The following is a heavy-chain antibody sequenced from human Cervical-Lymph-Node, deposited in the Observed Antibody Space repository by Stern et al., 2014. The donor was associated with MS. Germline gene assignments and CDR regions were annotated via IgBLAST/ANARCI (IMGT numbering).Heavy chain of an antibody. CDR2: IYHSGST. CDR3: ARDPFLEWLDD. V-gene: IGHV4-4*02. J-gene: IGHJ6*02. D-gene: IGHD3-3*02. Sequence: QVQLQESGPGLVKPSGTLSLTCAVSGASISSGNWWTWVRQPPGKGLEWIGEIYHSGSTNYNPSFKSRVSMSLDKSKNQISLKLRSVTAADTAVYYCARDPFLEWLDDWGQGTTVTVFS. CDR1: GASISSGNW.